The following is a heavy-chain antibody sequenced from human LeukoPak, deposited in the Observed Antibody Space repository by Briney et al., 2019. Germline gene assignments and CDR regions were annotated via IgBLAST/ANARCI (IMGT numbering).Heavy chain of an antibody. Sequence: ASVKVSCTASGYTFTSYGISWVRQAPGQGLEWMGWISAYNGNTNYAQKLQGRVTMTTDTSTSTAYMELRSLRPDDTAVYYCARDLSGDRNDAFDIWGQGTMVTVSS. V-gene: IGHV1-18*01. J-gene: IGHJ3*02. CDR3: ARDLSGDRNDAFDI. D-gene: IGHD7-27*01. CDR2: ISAYNGNT. CDR1: GYTFTSYG.